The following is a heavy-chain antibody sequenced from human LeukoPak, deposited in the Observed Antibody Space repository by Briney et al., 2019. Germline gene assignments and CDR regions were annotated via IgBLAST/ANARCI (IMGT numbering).Heavy chain of an antibody. CDR1: GGTFTSYD. Sequence: ASVKVSCKASGGTFTSYDINWVRQATGQGLEWMGWMNPSSGNTGYAQKFQGRVTITRNTSISTAYMELSSLRSEDTAVYYCARGSGYDILTGYYDFWGQGTLVTVSS. V-gene: IGHV1-8*03. D-gene: IGHD3-9*01. CDR3: ARGSGYDILTGYYDF. J-gene: IGHJ4*02. CDR2: MNPSSGNT.